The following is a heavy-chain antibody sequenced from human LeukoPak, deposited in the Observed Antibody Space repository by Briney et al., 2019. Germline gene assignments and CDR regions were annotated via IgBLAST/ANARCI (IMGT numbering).Heavy chain of an antibody. Sequence: GGSLRLSCAASGFTFDDYAMHWVRQAPGKGLEWVSGISWNSDSIGYADSVKGRFTISRDNAKNSLYLQMNNLRAEDMALYYCARSGYGDIVATSDFDYWGQGTLVTVSS. CDR1: GFTFDDYA. J-gene: IGHJ4*02. D-gene: IGHD5-12*01. V-gene: IGHV3-9*03. CDR3: ARSGYGDIVATSDFDY. CDR2: ISWNSDSI.